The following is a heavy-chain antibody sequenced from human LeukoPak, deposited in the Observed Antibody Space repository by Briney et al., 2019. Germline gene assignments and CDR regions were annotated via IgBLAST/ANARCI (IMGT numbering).Heavy chain of an antibody. Sequence: SETLSLTCALYGGSFSSYSWSWTWIRQTPEQGLEWIGEIIEKGNANYNPSLKSRVTIDLDTSKNQFSLKLTSMTAADTAMYYCARGHYPPRWYFDLWGRGTLVTVSS. D-gene: IGHD3-10*01. CDR3: ARGHYPPRWYFDL. J-gene: IGHJ2*01. CDR1: GGSFSSYS. V-gene: IGHV4-34*01. CDR2: IIEKGNA.